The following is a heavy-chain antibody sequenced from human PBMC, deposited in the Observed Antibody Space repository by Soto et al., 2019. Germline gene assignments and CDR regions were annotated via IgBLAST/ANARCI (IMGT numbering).Heavy chain of an antibody. CDR2: ISYDGGSQ. D-gene: IGHD1-1*01. CDR1: EFTFSSYA. V-gene: IGHV3-30-3*01. J-gene: IGHJ3*02. Sequence: QVQLVESGGGVVQPGRSLRLSCAASEFTFSSYAMHWVRQAPGKGLEWVSIISYDGGSQYYADSVKGRFTISRDNSKNTLYLQMNSLRDEDTAVYYCAGTSWSFSNAFDIWGQGTMVTVSS. CDR3: AGTSWSFSNAFDI.